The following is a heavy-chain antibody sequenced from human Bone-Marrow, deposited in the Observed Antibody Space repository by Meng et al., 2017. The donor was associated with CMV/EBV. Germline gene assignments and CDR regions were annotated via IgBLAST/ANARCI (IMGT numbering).Heavy chain of an antibody. CDR2: MNWNGGST. CDR1: GFTFDDYG. J-gene: IGHJ6*02. Sequence: GESLKISCAASGFTFDDYGMSWVRQTPGKGLEWVSGMNWNGGSTGYADSVKGRFTISRDNAKNSLYLQMNSLRVEDTALYYCAREGDYNGYYYGMDGWGQGTTVTVSS. V-gene: IGHV3-20*04. CDR3: AREGDYNGYYYGMDG. D-gene: IGHD4-11*01.